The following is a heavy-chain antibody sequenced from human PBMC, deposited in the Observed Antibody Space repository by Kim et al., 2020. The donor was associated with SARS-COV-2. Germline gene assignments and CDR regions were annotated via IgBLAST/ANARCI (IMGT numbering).Heavy chain of an antibody. V-gene: IGHV3-30*02. CDR3: AKSYSGSYFSWFDP. Sequence: ADSVKGRFTISRDNSKNTRYLQMNSLRAEDTAVYYCAKSYSGSYFSWFDPWGQGTLVTVSS. J-gene: IGHJ5*02. D-gene: IGHD1-26*01.